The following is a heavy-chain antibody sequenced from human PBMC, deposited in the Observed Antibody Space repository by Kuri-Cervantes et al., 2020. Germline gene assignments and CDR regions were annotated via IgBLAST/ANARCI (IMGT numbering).Heavy chain of an antibody. D-gene: IGHD4-17*01. Sequence: KVSCKGSGYSFTSYWIGWVRQMPGKGLEWMGIIYPGDSDTRYSPSFQGQVTISADKSISTDYLQWSSLKASDTAMYYCARHRNGDYGNYYGMDVWGQGTTVTVSS. CDR2: IYPGDSDT. V-gene: IGHV5-51*01. CDR3: ARHRNGDYGNYYGMDV. J-gene: IGHJ6*02. CDR1: GYSFTSYW.